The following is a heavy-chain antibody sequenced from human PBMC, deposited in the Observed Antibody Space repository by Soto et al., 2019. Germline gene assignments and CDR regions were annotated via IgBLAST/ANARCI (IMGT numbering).Heavy chain of an antibody. CDR3: AHTSAPRLVDV. J-gene: IGHJ6*02. V-gene: IGHV2-5*02. Sequence: QITLMESGPTLVKPTQTLTLTCTFSGFSLTTSGVGVGWIRQSPGKALEWLALIYWDDDKRYSPSLKSRLTITKDTSKNQVVLTMTNMDPVDTATYYCAHTSAPRLVDVWGRGTTVTVSS. D-gene: IGHD6-25*01. CDR1: GFSLTTSGVG. CDR2: IYWDDDK.